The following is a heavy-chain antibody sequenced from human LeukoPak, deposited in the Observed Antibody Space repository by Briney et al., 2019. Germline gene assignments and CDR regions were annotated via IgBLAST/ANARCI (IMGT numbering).Heavy chain of an antibody. V-gene: IGHV3-48*01. CDR3: ARAFPDYDDAVDI. J-gene: IGHJ3*02. CDR2: ISSSSSTI. CDR1: GFTFSSYS. D-gene: IGHD4-17*01. Sequence: GGSLRLSCAASGFTFSSYSTNWVRPAPGKGLEWVSYISSSSSTIYYADSLKGRFTISRDNAKNSLYLQMNSLRAEDTAVYYCARAFPDYDDAVDIWGQGTVVTVSS.